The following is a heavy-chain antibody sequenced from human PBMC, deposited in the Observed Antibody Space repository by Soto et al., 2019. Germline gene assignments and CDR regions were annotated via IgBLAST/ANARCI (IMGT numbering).Heavy chain of an antibody. CDR1: GDSFSSNSAA. V-gene: IGHV6-1*01. J-gene: IGHJ4*02. D-gene: IGHD6-13*01. Sequence: PSQTLSLTCAISGDSFSSNSAAWNWIRQSPSRGLEWLGRTYYRSKWYNDYAVSVKSRITINPDTSKNQFSLQLNSVTPEDTAVYYCERDRGLYSSRETRIDYWGQEPLVTVSS. CDR2: TYYRSKWYN. CDR3: ERDRGLYSSRETRIDY.